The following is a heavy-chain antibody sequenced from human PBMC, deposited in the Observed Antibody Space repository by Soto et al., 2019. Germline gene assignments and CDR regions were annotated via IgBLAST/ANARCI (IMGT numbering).Heavy chain of an antibody. Sequence: QVQLQESGPGLVKPSQTLSLTCTVSGDSINSRGYWGWIRQHPEKGLQWIGYIHYRGTTYYNPSLRSRVTISVDTPKNQFSLKLSSVTAADTAVYYCAVIVVMEAAQFDHWGQGTLVTVSS. V-gene: IGHV4-31*03. CDR3: AVIVVMEAAQFDH. CDR2: IHYRGTT. J-gene: IGHJ4*02. D-gene: IGHD2-15*01. CDR1: GDSINSRGY.